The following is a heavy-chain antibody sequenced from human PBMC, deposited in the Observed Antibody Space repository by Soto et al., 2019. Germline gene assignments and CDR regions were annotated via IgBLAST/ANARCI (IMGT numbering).Heavy chain of an antibody. D-gene: IGHD2-15*01. J-gene: IGHJ6*02. CDR2: ISSSSSYT. CDR3: ARVREEVVVAATPYYYYGMDV. Sequence: QVQLVESGGGLVKPGGSLRLSCAASGFTFSDYYMSWIRQAPGKGLEWVSYISSSSSYTNYADSVKGRFTISRDNAKNSLYLQMNSRRAEDTAVYYCARVREEVVVAATPYYYYGMDVWGQGTTVTVSS. CDR1: GFTFSDYY. V-gene: IGHV3-11*06.